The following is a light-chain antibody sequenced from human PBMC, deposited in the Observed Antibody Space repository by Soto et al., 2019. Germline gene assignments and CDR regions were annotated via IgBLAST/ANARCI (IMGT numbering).Light chain of an antibody. CDR1: SSDVGGYNY. Sequence: QSALTQPASVSGSPGQSITISCTGTSSDVGGYNYVSWSQQHPGKAPKLLISEVSNRPSGVSNRFSGSKSGNTASLTISGLQADDEADYYCTSFTTTNIWVFGGGTKVTVL. CDR2: EVS. CDR3: TSFTTTNIWV. V-gene: IGLV2-14*03. J-gene: IGLJ3*02.